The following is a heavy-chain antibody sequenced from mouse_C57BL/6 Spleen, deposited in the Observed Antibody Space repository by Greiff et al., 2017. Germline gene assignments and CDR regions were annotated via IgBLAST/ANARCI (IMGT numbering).Heavy chain of an antibody. Sequence: DVQLQESGPGLVKPSQSLSLTCSVTGYSITSGYYWNWIRQFPGNKLEWMGYISYDGSNNYNPSLKNRISITRDTSKNQFFLKLNSVTTEDTATYYCTTVVATDYVDYWGQGTTLTVSS. CDR1: GYSITSGYY. CDR3: TTVVATDYVDY. V-gene: IGHV3-6*01. J-gene: IGHJ2*01. CDR2: ISYDGSN. D-gene: IGHD1-1*01.